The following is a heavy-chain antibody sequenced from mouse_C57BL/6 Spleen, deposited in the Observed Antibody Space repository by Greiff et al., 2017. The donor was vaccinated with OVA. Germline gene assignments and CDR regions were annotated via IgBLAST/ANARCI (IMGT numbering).Heavy chain of an antibody. J-gene: IGHJ3*01. Sequence: EVKLVESGPGLVKPSQSLSLTCSVTGYSITSGYYWNWIRQFPGNKLEWMGYISYDGSNNYNPSLKNRISITRDTSKNQFFLKLNSVTTEDTATYYCARGGWDERFAYWGQGTLVTVSA. V-gene: IGHV3-6*01. CDR2: ISYDGSN. CDR1: GYSITSGYY. D-gene: IGHD4-1*01. CDR3: ARGGWDERFAY.